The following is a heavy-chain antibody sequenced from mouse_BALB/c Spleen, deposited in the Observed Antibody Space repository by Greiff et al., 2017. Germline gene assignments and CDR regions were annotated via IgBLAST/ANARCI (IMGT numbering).Heavy chain of an antibody. CDR3: ARKGSSGYGNAMDY. Sequence: VKVVESGPGLVQPSQSLSITCTVSGFSLTSSGVHWVRQSPGKGLEWLGVIWSGGSTDYNAAFISRLSISKDNSKSQVFFKMNSLQANDTAIYYCARKGSSGYGNAMDYWGQGTSVTVSS. CDR1: GFSLTSSG. J-gene: IGHJ4*01. D-gene: IGHD3-1*01. CDR2: IWSGGST. V-gene: IGHV2-2*02.